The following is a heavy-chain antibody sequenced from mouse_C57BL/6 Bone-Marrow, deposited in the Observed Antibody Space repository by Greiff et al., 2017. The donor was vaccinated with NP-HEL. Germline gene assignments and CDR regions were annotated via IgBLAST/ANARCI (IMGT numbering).Heavy chain of an antibody. V-gene: IGHV1-26*01. CDR1: GYTFTDYY. D-gene: IGHD2-4*01. Sequence: VQLQQSGPELVKPGASVKISCKASGYTFTDYYMNWVKQSHGKSLEWIGDINPNNGGTSYNQKFKGKATLTVDKSSSTAYMELRSLTSEDSAVYYCARCPYDYPDYWGQGTTLTVSS. CDR2: INPNNGGT. CDR3: ARCPYDYPDY. J-gene: IGHJ2*01.